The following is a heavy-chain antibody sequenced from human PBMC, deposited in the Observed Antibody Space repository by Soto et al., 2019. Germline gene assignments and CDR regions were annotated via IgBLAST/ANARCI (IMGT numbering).Heavy chain of an antibody. J-gene: IGHJ4*02. Sequence: SETLSLTCTVSGGSISSGDYSWSWIRQHPGRGLEWIGCISYTGNTYYNPSLKNRVTISADTSKNQFSLGLSSVTAADTAVYYCARGVLYWGQGTLVTVSS. CDR2: ISYTGNT. V-gene: IGHV4-31*03. CDR3: ARGVLY. CDR1: GGSISSGDYS.